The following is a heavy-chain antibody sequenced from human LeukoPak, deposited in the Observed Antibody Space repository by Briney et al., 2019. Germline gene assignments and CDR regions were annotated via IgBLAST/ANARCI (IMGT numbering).Heavy chain of an antibody. V-gene: IGHV3-74*01. CDR1: GFTFSNYW. Sequence: GGSLRLSCAASGFTFSNYWMHWVRQAPVKGLVWVSRIHSDGSSTTSADSVKGRFTISRDNAENTLYLQMNSLRAEDTAVYYCAKGTVATVLYFDYWGQGTLVTVSS. CDR3: AKGTVATVLYFDY. CDR2: IHSDGSST. J-gene: IGHJ4*02. D-gene: IGHD6-19*01.